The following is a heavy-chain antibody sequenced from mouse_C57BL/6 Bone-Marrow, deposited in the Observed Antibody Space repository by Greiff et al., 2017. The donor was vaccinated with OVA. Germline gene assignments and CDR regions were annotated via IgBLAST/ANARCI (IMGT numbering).Heavy chain of an antibody. CDR2: IYPRSGNT. J-gene: IGHJ2*01. Sequence: QVQLQQPGAELVMPGASVKLSCKASGYTFTSYGISWVKQRTGQGLEWIGEIYPRSGNTYYNEKFKGKATLTADKSSSTAYMELRSLTSEDSAVYFCARPFYSNHYFDYWGQGTTLTVSS. CDR3: ARPFYSNHYFDY. CDR1: GYTFTSYG. D-gene: IGHD2-5*01. V-gene: IGHV1-81*01.